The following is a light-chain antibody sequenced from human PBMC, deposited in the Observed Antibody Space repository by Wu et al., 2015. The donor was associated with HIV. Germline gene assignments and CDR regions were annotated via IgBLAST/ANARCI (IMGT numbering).Light chain of an antibody. J-gene: IGKJ2*01. CDR2: GAS. CDR1: QSISSY. V-gene: IGKV3-20*01. Sequence: EVVMTQSPATLSVSPGERATFSCRASQSISSYLAWYQQKPGQAPRLLIYGASSRATGIPDRFSGSGSGTDFTLTISRLEPEDFAVYYCQQYGSSPPRYTFGQGTKLEIK. CDR3: QQYGSSPPRYT.